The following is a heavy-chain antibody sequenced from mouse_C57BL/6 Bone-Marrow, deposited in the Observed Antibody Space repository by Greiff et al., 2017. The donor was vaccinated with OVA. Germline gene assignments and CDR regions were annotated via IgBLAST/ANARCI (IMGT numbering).Heavy chain of an antibody. V-gene: IGHV1-59*01. CDR1: GYTFTSYW. Sequence: QVQLQQPGAELVRPGTSVKLSCKASGYTFTSYWMHWVKQRPGQGLEWIGVIDPSDSYTNYNQKFKGKATLTVDTSSSTAYMQLSSLTSEDAAVYYFAKGGYDGYYVPYFDYWGQGTTLTVSA. J-gene: IGHJ2*01. D-gene: IGHD2-3*01. CDR3: AKGGYDGYYVPYFDY. CDR2: IDPSDSYT.